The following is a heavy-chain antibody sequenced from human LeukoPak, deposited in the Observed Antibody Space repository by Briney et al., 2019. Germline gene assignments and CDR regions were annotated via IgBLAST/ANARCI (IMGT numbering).Heavy chain of an antibody. Sequence: GGSLRLSCAASGFTFSSYWMHWVRQAPGKGLEWVSYISSSSSTIYYADSVKGRFTISRDNAKNSLYLQMNSLRAEDTAVYYCARFYDFWSGYSRPLDAFDIWGQGTMVTVSS. V-gene: IGHV3-48*01. J-gene: IGHJ3*02. CDR2: ISSSSSTI. CDR3: ARFYDFWSGYSRPLDAFDI. CDR1: GFTFSSYW. D-gene: IGHD3-3*01.